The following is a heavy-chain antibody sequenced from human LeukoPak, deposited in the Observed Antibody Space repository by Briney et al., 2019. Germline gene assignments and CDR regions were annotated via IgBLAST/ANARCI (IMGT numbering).Heavy chain of an antibody. CDR2: IFSGGRT. CDR1: GFDVSSNY. V-gene: IGHV3-53*01. CDR3: AELGITMIGGV. D-gene: IGHD3-10*02. Sequence: GGSLRLSCAASGFDVSSNYMTWVRQAPGKGLEWVSVIFSGGRTYYADSVKGRFTISRDNAKNSLYLQMNSLRAEDTAVYYCAELGITMIGGVWGKGTTVTISS. J-gene: IGHJ6*04.